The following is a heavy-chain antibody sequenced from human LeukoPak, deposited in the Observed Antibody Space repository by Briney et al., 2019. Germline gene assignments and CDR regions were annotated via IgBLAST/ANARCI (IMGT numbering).Heavy chain of an antibody. CDR2: IKQDGSEK. CDR3: AREPYYYDSSGYYYYYYMDV. J-gene: IGHJ6*03. V-gene: IGHV3-7*01. D-gene: IGHD3-22*01. CDR1: GFTFSSYW. Sequence: GGSLRLSCAASGFTFSSYWMSWVRQAPGKGLEWVANIKQDGSEKYYVDSVKGRFTISRDNAKNSLYLQMNSLRAEDTAVYYCAREPYYYDSSGYYYYYYMDVWGKGTTVTVSS.